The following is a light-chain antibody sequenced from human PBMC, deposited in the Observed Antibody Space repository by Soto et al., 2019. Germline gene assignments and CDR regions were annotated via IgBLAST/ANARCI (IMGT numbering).Light chain of an antibody. CDR3: IKHNNYQWK. Sequence: EIALTHSPAALALSPVERATLSFRASQSISSYLAWYQQRHGQAPRLLIYDEYNRATGITPRFSGSGSGKEFTITISSMQTEDFENYFCIKHNNYQWKVGNGTKVDIK. CDR1: QSISSY. CDR2: DEY. V-gene: IGKV3-11*01. J-gene: IGKJ1*01.